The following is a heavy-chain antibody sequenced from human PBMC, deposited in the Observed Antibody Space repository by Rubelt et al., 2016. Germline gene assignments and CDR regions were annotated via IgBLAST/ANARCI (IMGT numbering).Heavy chain of an antibody. V-gene: IGHV4-34*01. J-gene: IGHJ5*02. CDR3: ARGRVVVAATSDWFDP. Sequence: QVQLQQWGAGLLKPSETLSLTCPVYGGSFSGYYWSWIRQPPGKGLEWIGEINHSGSTNYNPSLKSRVTISGATSKNQLSLKLSSGTAADTAVYYGARGRVVVAATSDWFDPWGQGTLVTVSS. CDR1: GGSFSGYY. D-gene: IGHD2-15*01. CDR2: INHSGST.